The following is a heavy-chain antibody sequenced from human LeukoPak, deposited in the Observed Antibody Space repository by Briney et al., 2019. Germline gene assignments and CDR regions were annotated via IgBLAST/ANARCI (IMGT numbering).Heavy chain of an antibody. Sequence: SETLSLTCTVSGDSISSYYWNWIRQPAGKGLEWIGRIYTSGSTNYNPSLKSRVTMSVDTSKNQFSLNLISVTAADTAVYYCARDLTDYYELDYWGQGTLVTVSS. D-gene: IGHD3-22*01. CDR3: ARDLTDYYELDY. J-gene: IGHJ4*02. CDR1: GDSISSYY. CDR2: IYTSGST. V-gene: IGHV4-4*07.